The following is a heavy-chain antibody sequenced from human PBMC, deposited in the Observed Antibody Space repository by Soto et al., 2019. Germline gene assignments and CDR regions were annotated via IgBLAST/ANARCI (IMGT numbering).Heavy chain of an antibody. CDR2: ISGDAGRT. J-gene: IGHJ4*02. CDR1: GFTYVKYA. V-gene: IGHV3-23*01. D-gene: IGHD3-22*01. CDR3: VKDTVVVINGGDFDY. Sequence: EVQLLESGGALVQPGGSLRLSCEASGFTYVKYAMSWVRQAPGKGLEWVSGISGDAGRTFYADYVKGRFTISRDNSKNTVYLQMNSLRVEDMAVYYCVKDTVVVINGGDFDYWGQGTLVTVSS.